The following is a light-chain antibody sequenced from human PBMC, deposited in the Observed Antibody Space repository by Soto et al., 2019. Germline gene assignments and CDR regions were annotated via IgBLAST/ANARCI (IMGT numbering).Light chain of an antibody. V-gene: IGKV2-30*01. CDR2: KVS. CDR1: QSFVYSDGNTY. CDR3: IQGTRWPLI. J-gene: IGKJ4*01. Sequence: DVVMTQSPLSLPVTLGQPASISCRSSQSFVYSDGNTYLNWFQQRPGQSPRRLIYKVSNRDSGVPDRVSGSGSGTDFTLKISRVEAEDVGVYYCIQGTRWPLIFCGGTKVEIK.